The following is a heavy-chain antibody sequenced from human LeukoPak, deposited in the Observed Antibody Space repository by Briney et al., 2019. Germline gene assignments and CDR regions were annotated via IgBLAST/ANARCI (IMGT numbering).Heavy chain of an antibody. J-gene: IGHJ4*02. CDR3: ARGSRTAKIDY. Sequence: ASVKVSCKASGYTFTSYDINWVRQATGQGLEWMGWISAYNGNTNYAQKLQGRVTMTTDTSTSTAYMELRSLRSDDTAVYYCARGSRTAKIDYWGQGTLVTVSS. V-gene: IGHV1-18*01. CDR1: GYTFTSYD. CDR2: ISAYNGNT.